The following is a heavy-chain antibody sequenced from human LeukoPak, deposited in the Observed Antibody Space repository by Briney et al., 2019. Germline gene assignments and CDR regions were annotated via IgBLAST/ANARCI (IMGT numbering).Heavy chain of an antibody. D-gene: IGHD5-24*01. CDR3: ARRDGSIGAKDY. V-gene: IGHV4-39*01. CDR2: IYYSGST. Sequence: PSETLSLTCTVSGGSISSSSYYWGWIRQPPGQGPEWIGSIYYSGSTYYNPSLKSRVTISVDTSKNQFSLKLSSVTAADTAAYYCARRDGSIGAKDYWGQGTLVTVSS. CDR1: GGSISSSSYY. J-gene: IGHJ4*02.